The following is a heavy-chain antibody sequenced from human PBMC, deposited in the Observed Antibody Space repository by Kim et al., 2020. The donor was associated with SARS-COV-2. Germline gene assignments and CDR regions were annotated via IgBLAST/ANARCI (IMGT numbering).Heavy chain of an antibody. J-gene: IGHJ6*02. Sequence: SETLSLTCAVSGGSISSSNWWSWVRQPPGKGLEWIGEIYHSGSTNYNPSLKSRVTISVDKSKNQFSLKLSSVTAADTAVYYCARAGSYNWNYGVKIVGMDVWGQGTTVTVSS. V-gene: IGHV4-4*02. CDR3: ARAGSYNWNYGVKIVGMDV. CDR1: GGSISSSNW. D-gene: IGHD1-7*01. CDR2: IYHSGST.